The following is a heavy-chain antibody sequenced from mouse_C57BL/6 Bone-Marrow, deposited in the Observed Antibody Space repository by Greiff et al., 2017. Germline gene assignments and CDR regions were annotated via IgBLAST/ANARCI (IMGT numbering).Heavy chain of an antibody. D-gene: IGHD3-2*02. CDR3: VRQETAQAFAY. CDR1: GFSFTTYA. CDR2: IRSKGNNYAT. Sequence: EVQLVESGGGLVQPKGSLKLSCAASGFSFTTYAMNWVRQAPGKGFEWVARIRSKGNNYATYYAVSMKDRFTISGDDSESMLYLQMNNLKTEDAAVYCCVRQETAQAFAYWGQGTLVTVSA. V-gene: IGHV10-1*01. J-gene: IGHJ3*01.